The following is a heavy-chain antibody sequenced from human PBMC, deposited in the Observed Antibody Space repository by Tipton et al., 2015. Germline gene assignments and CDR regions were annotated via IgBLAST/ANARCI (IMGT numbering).Heavy chain of an antibody. V-gene: IGHV3-11*01. CDR1: EFTFSDYY. Sequence: SLRLSCAASEFTFSDYYMSWIRQAPGKGLEWVSYISHSGSTIYYADAVKGRFTISRDNAKNSLYLQMNSLRAEDTAVYYCARRRQRSYFDYWGQGTLVTVSS. D-gene: IGHD2-15*01. CDR3: ARRRQRSYFDY. J-gene: IGHJ4*02. CDR2: ISHSGSTI.